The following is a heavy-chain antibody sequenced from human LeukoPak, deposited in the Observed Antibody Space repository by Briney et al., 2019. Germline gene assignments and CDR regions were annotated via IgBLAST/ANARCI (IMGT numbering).Heavy chain of an antibody. CDR3: ARDNSMGGRGWWFDP. D-gene: IGHD2-15*01. CDR1: GYSFTSYY. J-gene: IGHJ5*02. V-gene: IGHV1-46*01. Sequence: ASVKISCKASGYSFTSYYMHWVRQAPGQGLEWMGIINPSGGSTSYAEKFQGRVIMTRDMSTSTDYMELSSLISEDTAVYYCARDNSMGGRGWWFDPWGQGTLVTVSS. CDR2: INPSGGST.